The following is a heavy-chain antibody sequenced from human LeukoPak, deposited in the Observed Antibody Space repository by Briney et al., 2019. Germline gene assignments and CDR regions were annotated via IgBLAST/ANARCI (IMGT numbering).Heavy chain of an antibody. CDR2: FNTYTGDP. J-gene: IGHJ4*02. V-gene: IGHV7-81*01. Sequence: ASVKVSCKASGYSFTTYGMNWVPQAPGHGLEWMGWFNTYTGDPTYAQGFTGRFVFSMDTSASTAYLQISSLKAEDMAMYYCARSWERDIVVVPAAPRFDYWGQGTLVTVSS. D-gene: IGHD2-2*01. CDR3: ARSWERDIVVVPAAPRFDY. CDR1: GYSFTTYG.